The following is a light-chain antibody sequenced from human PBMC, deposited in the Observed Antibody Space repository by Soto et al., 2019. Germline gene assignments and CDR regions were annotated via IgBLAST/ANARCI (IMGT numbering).Light chain of an antibody. CDR1: SXDVGGYNC. V-gene: IGLV2-14*01. J-gene: IGLJ3*02. CDR3: SSYATRSTVV. Sequence: QSVLTQPASVSGSPGQSFTISCTGTSXDVGGYNCVSWYQQHPGKAPKLMICDVSSRPSGVSDRFSGSKSGNTASLTISGLQAEDEADYYCSSYATRSTVVFGGGTKVTVL. CDR2: DVS.